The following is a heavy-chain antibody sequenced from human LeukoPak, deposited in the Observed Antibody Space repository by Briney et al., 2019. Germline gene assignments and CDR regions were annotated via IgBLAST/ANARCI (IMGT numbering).Heavy chain of an antibody. CDR2: ISAYNGNT. D-gene: IGHD3-22*01. J-gene: IGHJ4*02. V-gene: IGHV1-18*01. CDR1: GYTFTSYG. Sequence: ASVKVSCKASGYTFTSYGISWVRQAPGQGLEWMGWISAYNGNTNYAQKLQGRVTMTTDTSTSTAYMELRSLRSDDTAVYYCARGFFYCSGGSCPYYYDSSGYYDYWGQGTLVTVSS. CDR3: ARGFFYCSGGSCPYYYDSSGYYDY.